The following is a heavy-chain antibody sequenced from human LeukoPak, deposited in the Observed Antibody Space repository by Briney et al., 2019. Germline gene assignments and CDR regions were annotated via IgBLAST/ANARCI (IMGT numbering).Heavy chain of an antibody. Sequence: GGSLRLSCAASGFTFIDYDMHWVRQVIGKGLEWVSAIGIRGDTHYSGSVKGRFTISRENAESSLHLQMNSLRAEDTAVYYCTRGWIQVSGIDEFDYWGQGTLVTVSS. CDR1: GFTFIDYD. V-gene: IGHV3-13*01. CDR3: TRGWIQVSGIDEFDY. D-gene: IGHD6-19*01. J-gene: IGHJ4*02. CDR2: IGIRGDT.